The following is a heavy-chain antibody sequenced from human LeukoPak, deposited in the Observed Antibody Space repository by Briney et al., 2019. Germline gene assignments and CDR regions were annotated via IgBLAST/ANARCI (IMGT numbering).Heavy chain of an antibody. CDR1: GFTFSRHS. CDR2: ISASGDDT. Sequence: GGSLRLSCPASGFTFSRHSMTWVRQAPGKGLEWVSAISASGDDTYYADSARGRFTLSRDNSKNTVYLKMNSLRAEDTAVYYCANGAAGQYCTRTTCYRWGQGTLVTVSS. J-gene: IGHJ4*02. V-gene: IGHV3-23*01. CDR3: ANGAAGQYCTRTTCYR. D-gene: IGHD2-2*01.